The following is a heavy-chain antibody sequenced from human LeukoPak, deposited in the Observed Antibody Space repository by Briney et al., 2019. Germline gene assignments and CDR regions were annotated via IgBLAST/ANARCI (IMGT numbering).Heavy chain of an antibody. CDR2: IYYSEST. J-gene: IGHJ4*02. Sequence: PSETLSLTCTVSGGSISSYYWSWIRQPPGKGLEWIGYIYYSESTNYNPSLKSRVTISVDTSKNQFSLKLSSVTAADTAVYYCARGRYDYVWGSYRYLQTLDYWGQGTLVTVSS. CDR3: ARGRYDYVWGSYRYLQTLDY. V-gene: IGHV4-59*12. CDR1: GGSISSYY. D-gene: IGHD3-16*02.